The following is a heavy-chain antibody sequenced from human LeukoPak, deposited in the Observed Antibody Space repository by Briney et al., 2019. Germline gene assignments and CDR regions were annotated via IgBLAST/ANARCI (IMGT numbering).Heavy chain of an antibody. V-gene: IGHV4-38-2*02. D-gene: IGHD6-6*01. CDR2: IYHSGST. J-gene: IGHJ6*03. CDR1: GGSISSYY. Sequence: PSETLSLTCTVSGGSISSYYWSWIRQPPGKGLEWIGSIYHSGSTYYNPSLKSRVTISVDTSKNQFSLKLSSVTAADTAVYYCARGIAARPNYYYYYYMDVWGKGTTVTVSS. CDR3: ARGIAARPNYYYYYYMDV.